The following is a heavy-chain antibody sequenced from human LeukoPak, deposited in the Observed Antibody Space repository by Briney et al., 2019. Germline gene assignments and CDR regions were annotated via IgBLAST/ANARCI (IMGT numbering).Heavy chain of an antibody. D-gene: IGHD6-19*01. CDR3: AREILQLDSSGVHFDY. Sequence: GASVKVSCKASGYTFTSYGISWVRQAPGQGLEWMGWISAYNGNTNYAQKLQGRVTMTTDTSTSTAYMELRSLRSDDTAVYYCAREILQLDSSGVHFDYWGQGTLVTVSS. CDR2: ISAYNGNT. CDR1: GYTFTSYG. J-gene: IGHJ4*02. V-gene: IGHV1-18*01.